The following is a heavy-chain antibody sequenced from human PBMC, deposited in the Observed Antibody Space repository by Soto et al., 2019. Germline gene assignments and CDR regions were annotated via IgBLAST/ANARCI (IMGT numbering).Heavy chain of an antibody. Sequence: TLSLTCTVSGGSISSYYWSWIRQPPGKGLEWIGYIYYSGSTNYNPSLKSRVTISVDTSKNQFSLKLSSVTAADTAVYYCARGPIWSGPFDYWGQGTLVTVSS. V-gene: IGHV4-59*01. J-gene: IGHJ4*02. CDR2: IYYSGST. CDR3: ARGPIWSGPFDY. CDR1: GGSISSYY. D-gene: IGHD3-3*01.